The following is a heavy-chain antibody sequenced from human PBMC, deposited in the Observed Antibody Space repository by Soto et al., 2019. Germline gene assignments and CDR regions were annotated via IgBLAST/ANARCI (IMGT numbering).Heavy chain of an antibody. D-gene: IGHD3-9*01. Sequence: SGPTLVNPTQTRTLTCTFSGFSLSTSGVGVGWIRQPPGKALEWLALIYWDDDKRYSPSLKSRLTITKDTSKNQVVLTMTNMDPVDTATYYCAHTQIFYVNLTGSHCDWFAPSGQGTLVTVS. CDR1: GFSLSTSGVG. CDR3: AHTQIFYVNLTGSHCDWFAP. V-gene: IGHV2-5*02. J-gene: IGHJ5*01. CDR2: IYWDDDK.